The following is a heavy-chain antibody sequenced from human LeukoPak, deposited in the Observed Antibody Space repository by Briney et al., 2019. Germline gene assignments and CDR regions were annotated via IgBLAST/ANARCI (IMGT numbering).Heavy chain of an antibody. D-gene: IGHD6-19*01. V-gene: IGHV3-23*01. Sequence: PGGSLRLSCAASGFTFSGFAMTWVRQAPGKGLEWVSSISSSGGPTYYADSVKGRFAISRDNSKNTLYLQMNSLRAEDTAVYYCAKEQWLPYFDYWGQGTLVTVSS. CDR1: GFTFSGFA. CDR2: ISSSGGPT. J-gene: IGHJ4*02. CDR3: AKEQWLPYFDY.